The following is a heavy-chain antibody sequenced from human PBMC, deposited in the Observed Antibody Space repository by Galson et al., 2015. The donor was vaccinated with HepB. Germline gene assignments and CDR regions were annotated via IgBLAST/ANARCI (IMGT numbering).Heavy chain of an antibody. CDR1: GFTFSRYG. J-gene: IGHJ3*02. D-gene: IGHD3-16*02. CDR3: AGGTFGGVIDNAFDI. CDR2: ISYDGSNK. V-gene: IGHV3-30*03. Sequence: SLRLSCAASGFTFSRYGMHWVRQAPGKGLEWVAVISYDGSNKYYADSVKGRFTISRDNSKNTLYLQMNSLRAEDTAVYYCAGGTFGGVIDNAFDIWGQGTMVTVSS.